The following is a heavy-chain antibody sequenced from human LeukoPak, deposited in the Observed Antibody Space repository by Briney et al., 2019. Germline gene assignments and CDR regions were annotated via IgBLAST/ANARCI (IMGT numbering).Heavy chain of an antibody. Sequence: GASVKVSCKASGYTFIGYYMHWVRQATGQGLEWMGWMNPNSGNTGYAQKFQGRVTITRNTSISTAYMELSSLRSEDTAVYYCARDVRWHDAFDIWGQGTMVTVSS. CDR1: GYTFIGYY. V-gene: IGHV1-8*03. J-gene: IGHJ3*02. D-gene: IGHD4-23*01. CDR2: MNPNSGNT. CDR3: ARDVRWHDAFDI.